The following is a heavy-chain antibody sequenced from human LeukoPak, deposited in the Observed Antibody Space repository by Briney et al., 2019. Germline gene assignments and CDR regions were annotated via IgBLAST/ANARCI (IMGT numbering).Heavy chain of an antibody. CDR2: INHSGST. Sequence: SETLSLTCAVYGGSFSGYYWSWIRQPPGKGLEWIGEINHSGSTNYNPSPKSRVTISVDTSKNQFSLKLSSVTAADTAVYYCARPHRSSGYYYAFDIWGQGTMVTVSS. D-gene: IGHD3-22*01. CDR3: ARPHRSSGYYYAFDI. J-gene: IGHJ3*02. V-gene: IGHV4-34*01. CDR1: GGSFSGYY.